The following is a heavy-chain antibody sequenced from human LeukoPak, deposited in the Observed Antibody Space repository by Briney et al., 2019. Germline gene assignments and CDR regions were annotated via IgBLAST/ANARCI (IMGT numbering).Heavy chain of an antibody. J-gene: IGHJ4*02. D-gene: IGHD6-19*01. CDR2: IYPGDSDT. CDR1: GYSFSTYW. CDR3: ATSLRSSGWGFDY. V-gene: IGHV5-51*01. Sequence: GESLKISCKGSGYSFSTYWIGWVRQMPGKGLEWMGIIYPGDSDTRYSPSFQGQVTISADKSISTAYLQWSSLKASDTAMYYCATSLRSSGWGFDYWGQGALVTVSS.